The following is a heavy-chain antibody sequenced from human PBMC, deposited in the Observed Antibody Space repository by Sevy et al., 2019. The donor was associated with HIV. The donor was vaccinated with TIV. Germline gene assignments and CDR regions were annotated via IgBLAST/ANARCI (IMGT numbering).Heavy chain of an antibody. CDR1: GFTFSKYS. CDR3: AREGCTKPHDY. Sequence: GGSLRLSCAASGFTFSKYSMSWVRQPPGKGLDWVSTLSFGCGETNYADSVKGRFTISRDNSKSSVYLQMNNLRPEDTAVYYCAREGCTKPHDYWGQGTLVTVSS. J-gene: IGHJ4*02. V-gene: IGHV3-23*01. CDR2: LSFGCGET. D-gene: IGHD2-8*01.